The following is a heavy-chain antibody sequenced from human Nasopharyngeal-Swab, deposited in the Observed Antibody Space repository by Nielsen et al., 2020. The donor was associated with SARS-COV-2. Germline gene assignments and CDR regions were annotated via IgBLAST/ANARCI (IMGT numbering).Heavy chain of an antibody. V-gene: IGHV3-7*03. CDR1: GFSCSTYW. J-gene: IGHJ4*02. D-gene: IGHD5-24*01. CDR2: IKQDGSEK. Sequence: GGSLRLSCAASGFSCSTYWMTWVRQAPGKGLEWVANIKQDGSEKYYVDSVKGRFTVSRDNPKNLLYLQVNSLKASDTAMYYCALSSERWLQLGPFDYWGQGTLVTVSS. CDR3: ALSSERWLQLGPFDY.